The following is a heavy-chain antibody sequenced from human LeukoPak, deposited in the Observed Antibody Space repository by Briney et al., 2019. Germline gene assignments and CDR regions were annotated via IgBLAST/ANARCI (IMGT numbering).Heavy chain of an antibody. D-gene: IGHD1-26*01. CDR3: ARDRSSGSYDY. CDR2: IYSGGST. CDR1: GFTVSSNY. J-gene: IGHJ4*02. V-gene: IGHV3-53*01. Sequence: PGGSLRLSCAASGFTVSSNYISWVRQAPGKGLEWVSVIYSGGSTYYADSVKGRFTISRDNSKNTLYLQMNSLRAEDTAVYYCARDRSSGSYDYWGQGTLVTVSS.